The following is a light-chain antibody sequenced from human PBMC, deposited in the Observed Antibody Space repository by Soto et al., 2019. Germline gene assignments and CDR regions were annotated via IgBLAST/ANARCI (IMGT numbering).Light chain of an antibody. CDR2: SNN. Sequence: QLVLTQPPSTSGTPGQRVTISCSGSSSNIGSNPVNWYQQLPGTAPKLLIYSNNQRPSGVPDRFSGSRSGTSASLAISGLQSEDEADYYCAAWDASLTGQVFGTGTKVTVL. V-gene: IGLV1-44*01. CDR3: AAWDASLTGQV. CDR1: SSNIGSNP. J-gene: IGLJ1*01.